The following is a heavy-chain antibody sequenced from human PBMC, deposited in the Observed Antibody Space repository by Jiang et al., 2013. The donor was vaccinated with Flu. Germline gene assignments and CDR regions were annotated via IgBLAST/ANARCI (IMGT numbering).Heavy chain of an antibody. CDR2: IYYSGST. Sequence: TCTVSGGSISSSHYLWGVDPPAPTGRGVEWIGSIYYSGSTYYNPSLKSRVTMSVDTSKNQFSLKLSSVTAADTAVYYCARLDYGDGYYYYGMDVWGQGTTGHRLL. CDR3: ARLDYGDGYYYYGMDV. D-gene: IGHD4-17*01. V-gene: IGHV4-39*01. J-gene: IGHJ6*02. CDR1: GGSISSSHYL.